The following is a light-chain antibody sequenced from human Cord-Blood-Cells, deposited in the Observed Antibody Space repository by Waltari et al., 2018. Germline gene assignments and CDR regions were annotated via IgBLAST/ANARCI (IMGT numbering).Light chain of an antibody. Sequence: DIVMTKSPDSLAVSLGERATINCKISQSVLYSSNNKNYLAWYQQKPGQPPKLLIYWASTRESGVPDRFSGSGSGTDFTLTISSLQAEDVAVYYCQQYYSTPRSFGQGTKLEIK. J-gene: IGKJ2*03. CDR3: QQYYSTPRS. V-gene: IGKV4-1*01. CDR2: WAS. CDR1: QSVLYSSNNKNY.